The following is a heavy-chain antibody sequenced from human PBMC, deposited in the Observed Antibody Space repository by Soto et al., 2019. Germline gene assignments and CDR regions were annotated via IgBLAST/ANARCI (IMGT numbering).Heavy chain of an antibody. CDR3: ARHENRYSGSYYHYYGMDV. CDR2: IYYSGST. V-gene: IGHV4-39*01. D-gene: IGHD1-26*01. J-gene: IGHJ6*02. CDR1: GDSITSSNYF. Sequence: PSETLSLTCTVSGDSITSSNYFWGWIRQPPGKGLEWIGSIYYSGSTYYNPSLKSPVTISVDTSKNQFSLKLSSVTAADTAVYYCARHENRYSGSYYHYYGMDVWGQGTTVTV.